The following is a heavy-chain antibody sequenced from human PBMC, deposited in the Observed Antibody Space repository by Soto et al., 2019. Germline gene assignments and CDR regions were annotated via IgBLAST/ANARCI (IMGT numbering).Heavy chain of an antibody. CDR1: GGSISSGGYS. J-gene: IGHJ3*02. Sequence: PSETLSLTCAVSGGSISSGGYSWSWIRQPPGKGLEWIGYIYHSGSTYYNPSLKSRVTISVDRSKNQFSLKLSSVTAADTAVYYCARVKSDPRDDAFDIWGQGTMVTVSS. CDR2: IYHSGST. CDR3: ARVKSDPRDDAFDI. V-gene: IGHV4-30-2*01.